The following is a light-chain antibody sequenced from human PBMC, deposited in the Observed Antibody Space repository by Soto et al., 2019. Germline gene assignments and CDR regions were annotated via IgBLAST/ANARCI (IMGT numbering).Light chain of an antibody. CDR2: DAS. V-gene: IGKV1-5*01. J-gene: IGKJ1*01. CDR1: QGISSY. Sequence: DIQLTQSPSFLSASVGDRVTITCWASQGISSYLAWYQQKPGKAPKLLIYDASSLESGVPSRFSGSGSGTEFTLTITSLQPDDFATYYCQQYETFSGTFGPGTKVDIK. CDR3: QQYETFSGT.